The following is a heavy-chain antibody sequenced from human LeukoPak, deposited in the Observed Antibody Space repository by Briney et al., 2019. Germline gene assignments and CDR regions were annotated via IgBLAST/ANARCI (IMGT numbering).Heavy chain of an antibody. CDR2: IYRGGST. CDR3: ARGASCYHNT. V-gene: IGHV3-66*01. J-gene: IGHJ4*02. CDR1: EFSVGSNY. D-gene: IGHD2-15*01. Sequence: GGSLRLSCAASEFSVGSNYMTWVRQAPGKGLEWVSLIYRGGSTYYAASAMGRFAISRDNSKNTMYLQKNSLRGADKAVFYCARGASCYHNTGGQGTLVTVSS.